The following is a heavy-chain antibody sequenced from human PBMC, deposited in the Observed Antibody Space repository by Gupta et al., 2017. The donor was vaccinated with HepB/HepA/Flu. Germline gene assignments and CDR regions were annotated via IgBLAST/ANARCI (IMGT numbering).Heavy chain of an antibody. Sequence: EVQLVASGGGLVQPGGSLRLSCSASGFIYSHHWMSWVRQTPGKGLEWVASIKRDGSDISYVDSVRGRFTISRDNAKSSLYLQINSLRAEDTAVYFCARGPNYGDRTDYFDYWGQGTLVTVSS. J-gene: IGHJ4*02. CDR2: IKRDGSDI. CDR3: ARGPNYGDRTDYFDY. D-gene: IGHD4/OR15-4a*01. CDR1: GFIYSHHW. V-gene: IGHV3-7*01.